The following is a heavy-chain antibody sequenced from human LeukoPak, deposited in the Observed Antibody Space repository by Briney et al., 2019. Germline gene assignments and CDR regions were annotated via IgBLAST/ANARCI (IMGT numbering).Heavy chain of an antibody. CDR3: ARGRRVTIFGVVRTNWFDP. Sequence: GASVKVSCKASGYTFTSYYMHWVRQAPGQGLEWMGIINPSGGSTSYAQKFQGRVTMTRDTSTSTVYMELSSLRSEDTAVYCCARGRRVTIFGVVRTNWFDPWGQGTLVTVSS. CDR2: INPSGGST. D-gene: IGHD3-3*01. J-gene: IGHJ5*02. V-gene: IGHV1-46*01. CDR1: GYTFTSYY.